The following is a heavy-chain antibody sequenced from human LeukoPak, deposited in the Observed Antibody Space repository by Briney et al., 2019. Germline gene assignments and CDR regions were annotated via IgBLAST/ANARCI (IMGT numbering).Heavy chain of an antibody. CDR2: ISGSGGST. D-gene: IGHD4-17*01. Sequence: PGGSLRLSCAVSGFTFSSYAMSWVRQAPGKGLEWVSAISGSGGSTYYADSVKGRFTISRDNSKNTLYLQMNSLRAEDTAVYYCAKDFNDYGDYLSLDYWGQGTLVTVSS. V-gene: IGHV3-23*01. CDR3: AKDFNDYGDYLSLDY. J-gene: IGHJ4*02. CDR1: GFTFSSYA.